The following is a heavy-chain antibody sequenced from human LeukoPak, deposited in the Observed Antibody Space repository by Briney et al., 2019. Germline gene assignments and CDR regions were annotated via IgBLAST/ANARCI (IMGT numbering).Heavy chain of an antibody. V-gene: IGHV3-13*01. Sequence: GGSLRLSCAASGFTFSSYDMHWVRQATGKSLEWVSAIGTAGDTYYPGSVKGRFTISRENAKNSLYLQMNSLRAGDTAVYYCARATSGFGELLFDYWGQGTLVTVSS. CDR3: ARATSGFGELLFDY. CDR1: GFTFSSYD. J-gene: IGHJ4*02. D-gene: IGHD3-10*01. CDR2: IGTAGDT.